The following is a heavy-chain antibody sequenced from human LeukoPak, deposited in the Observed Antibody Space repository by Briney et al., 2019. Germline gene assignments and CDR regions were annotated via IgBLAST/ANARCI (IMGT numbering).Heavy chain of an antibody. CDR1: GFTFSSYG. D-gene: IGHD3-10*01. V-gene: IGHV3-23*01. J-gene: IGHJ6*03. Sequence: GGTLRLSCAASGFTFSSYGMSWVRQAPGKGLEWVSAISGSGGSTYYADSVKGRFTISRDNSKNTLYLQMNSLRAEDTAVYYCAKALLWFGDRYYYMDVWGKGTTVTISS. CDR2: ISGSGGST. CDR3: AKALLWFGDRYYYMDV.